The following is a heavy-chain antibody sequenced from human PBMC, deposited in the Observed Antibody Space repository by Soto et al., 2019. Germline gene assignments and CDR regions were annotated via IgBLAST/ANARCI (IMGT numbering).Heavy chain of an antibody. D-gene: IGHD2-21*02. CDR3: XXXXXXVXVTAALDY. CDR1: GDNFTDYY. V-gene: IGHV1-46*04. J-gene: IGHJ4*02. Sequence: QVQLMQSGAEVKKPGASVKVSCKASGDNFTDYYIHWVRQAPGQGLEWMGTVNPSGGEPNYAQHLLGXXXXXXXXXXXXXXXXXXXXXXXXXXXXXXXXXXXXVXVTAALDYWGQGTLVTVSS. CDR2: VNPSGGEP.